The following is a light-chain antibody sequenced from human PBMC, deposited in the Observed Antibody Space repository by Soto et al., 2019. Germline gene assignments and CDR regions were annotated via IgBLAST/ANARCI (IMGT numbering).Light chain of an antibody. CDR1: QSINNR. V-gene: IGKV1-12*02. CDR3: LKAGSFHWK. Sequence: DSQMTQAPSTQSSAVAERVTITCRASQSINNRLEWYKQKTAKAPKVLIYAASNLQSGVPSRFSGPGFGTDFTLTIRSLQPDDFATYYCLKAGSFHWKLGNGTKVDIK. J-gene: IGKJ1*01. CDR2: AAS.